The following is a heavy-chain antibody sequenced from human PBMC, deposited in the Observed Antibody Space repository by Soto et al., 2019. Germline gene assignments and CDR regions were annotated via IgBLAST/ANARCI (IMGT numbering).Heavy chain of an antibody. Sequence: PGGSLRLSCVASGITFRNAWMTWVRQAPGKGLEWVGRTDGGTTDYAASVKGRITISRDDSKKTLYLQMSGLKTEDTAIYYCTTEYCSGGPCYPKGAFDIWGQGTMVTVSS. D-gene: IGHD2-15*01. J-gene: IGHJ3*02. CDR3: TTEYCSGGPCYPKGAFDI. CDR1: GITFRNAW. CDR2: TDGGTT. V-gene: IGHV3-15*01.